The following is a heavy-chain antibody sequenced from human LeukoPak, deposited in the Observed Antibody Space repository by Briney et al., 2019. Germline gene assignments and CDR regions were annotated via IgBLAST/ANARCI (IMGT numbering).Heavy chain of an antibody. CDR2: IDTSGHT. J-gene: IGHJ4*02. V-gene: IGHV4-4*07. CDR1: GGSVNNHY. D-gene: IGHD5-12*01. Sequence: PSETLSLTCTVSGGSVNNHYWSWLRQSAEKGLEWIGRIDTSGHTRSHPSLRSRLRMSVDTSKNQFSPRLDSVTAADTAVYYCAKGLVSEYRGDDLENYFDSWGQGTRVTVSS. CDR3: AKGLVSEYRGDDLENYFDS.